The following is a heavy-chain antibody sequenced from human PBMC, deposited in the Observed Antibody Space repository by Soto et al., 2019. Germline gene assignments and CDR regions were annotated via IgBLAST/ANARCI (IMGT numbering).Heavy chain of an antibody. J-gene: IGHJ6*02. CDR2: ITDTGGDA. D-gene: IGHD4-4*01. V-gene: IGHV3-23*01. CDR3: AKEPTVTPGAYYYGMDV. CDR1: GLTFGSRA. Sequence: GGSLRLSCVASGLTFGSRAMSWARQSPGEGLEWVSTITDTGGDAKYADSVRGRFAISRDNSKNTLYLQMSALRAEDSALYYCAKEPTVTPGAYYYGMDVWGQGTTVTVSS.